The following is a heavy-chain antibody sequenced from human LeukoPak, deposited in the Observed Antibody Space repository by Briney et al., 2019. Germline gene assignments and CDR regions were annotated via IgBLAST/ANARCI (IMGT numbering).Heavy chain of an antibody. J-gene: IGHJ4*02. CDR3: AHRKWLSKVFEY. CDR1: GFSRRTHGVG. V-gene: IGHV2-5*02. CDR2: IYWDDDK. D-gene: IGHD5-12*01. Sequence: GPTLSNPAPTLTLTCTFSGFSRRTHGVGVGWIRQPPGMALEWLALIYWDDDKRYNPSLKSRLSITKDTSKNQVVLTMTNMDPVDTATYFCAHRKWLSKVFEYWGQGTLVTVSS.